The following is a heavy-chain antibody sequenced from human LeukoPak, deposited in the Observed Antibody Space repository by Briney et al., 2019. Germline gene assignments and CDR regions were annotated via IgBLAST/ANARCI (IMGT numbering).Heavy chain of an antibody. Sequence: SETLSLTCAVYGGSFNDYYWNWIRQPPGKGLEWIGEINLRGSTTYNPSLKSRVTISLDESKNQFSLKLSSVTVADTAIYYCARLDHSLWITDYWGHGTLVTVSS. D-gene: IGHD2-2*03. CDR1: GGSFNDYY. J-gene: IGHJ4*01. CDR2: INLRGST. V-gene: IGHV4-34*01. CDR3: ARLDHSLWITDY.